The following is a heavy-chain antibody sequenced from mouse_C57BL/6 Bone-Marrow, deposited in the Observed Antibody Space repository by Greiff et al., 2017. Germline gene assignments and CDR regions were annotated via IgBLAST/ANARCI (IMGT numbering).Heavy chain of an antibody. CDR2: IDPNSGGT. V-gene: IGHV1-72*01. J-gene: IGHJ2*01. D-gene: IGHD2-10*02. Sequence: QVQLQQPGAELVKPGASVKLSCKASGYTFTSYWMHWVKQRPGRGLEWIGRIDPNSGGTKYNEKFTREATLTVDPPSSTAYMQLLSLTSEYSAVSYFSSTAMYWDYWGQGTTLTVSS. CDR3: SSTAMYWDY. CDR1: GYTFTSYW.